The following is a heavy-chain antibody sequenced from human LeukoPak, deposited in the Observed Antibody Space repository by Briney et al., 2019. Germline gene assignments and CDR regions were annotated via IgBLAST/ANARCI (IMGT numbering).Heavy chain of an antibody. CDR2: ISGSGGST. J-gene: IGHJ4*02. V-gene: IGHV3-23*01. D-gene: IGHD4-23*01. CDR1: GFTFSSYA. Sequence: GRSLRLSCAASGFTFSSYAMSWVRQAPGKGLEWVSTISGSGGSTYYADSVKGRFTISRDNSKNTLYLQMNSLRAEDTAVYYCAKEKSPYGGNSFDYWGQGTLVTVSS. CDR3: AKEKSPYGGNSFDY.